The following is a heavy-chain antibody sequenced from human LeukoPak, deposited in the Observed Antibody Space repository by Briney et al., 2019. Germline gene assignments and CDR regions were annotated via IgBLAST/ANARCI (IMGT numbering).Heavy chain of an antibody. CDR3: ARAGLSGTAAGHWYFDL. CDR2: VYYSGST. Sequence: PSETLSLTCTVSGGSISNYYWSWIRQSPGKGLEWIGYVYYSGSTNYNPSLKSRVTISIDMSKNQFSLKLRSVTAADTALFYCARAGLSGTAAGHWYFDLWGRGTLVTVSS. V-gene: IGHV4-59*01. CDR1: GGSISNYY. D-gene: IGHD3-10*01. J-gene: IGHJ2*01.